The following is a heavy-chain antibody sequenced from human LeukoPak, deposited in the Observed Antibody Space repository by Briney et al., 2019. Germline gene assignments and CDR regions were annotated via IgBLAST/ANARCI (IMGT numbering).Heavy chain of an antibody. J-gene: IGHJ5*02. CDR3: ARLVTGTTVINSGWFDP. Sequence: GGSLRLACAASGFTFGRHWMTWVRQAPGKGLEWASVIYSGGNTYYADSVKGRFSISRDNSKNTVYLQMNSLRVEDTAVYYCARLVTGTTVINSGWFDPWGQGTLVTVSS. CDR1: GFTFGRHW. CDR2: IYSGGNT. D-gene: IGHD4-23*01. V-gene: IGHV3-66*04.